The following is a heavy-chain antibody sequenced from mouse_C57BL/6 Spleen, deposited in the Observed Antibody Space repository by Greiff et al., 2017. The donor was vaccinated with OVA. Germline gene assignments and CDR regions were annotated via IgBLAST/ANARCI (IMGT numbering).Heavy chain of an antibody. CDR3: TRRRDSSLYYFDY. V-gene: IGHV1-15*01. J-gene: IGHJ2*01. Sequence: VQLQQSGAELVRPGASVTLSCKASGYTFTDYEMHWVKQTPVHGLEWIGAIDPETGGTAYNQKFKGKAILTADKSSSTAYMELRSLTSEDSAGYYCTRRRDSSLYYFDYWGQGTTLTVSS. CDR2: IDPETGGT. CDR1: GYTFTDYE. D-gene: IGHD6-5*01.